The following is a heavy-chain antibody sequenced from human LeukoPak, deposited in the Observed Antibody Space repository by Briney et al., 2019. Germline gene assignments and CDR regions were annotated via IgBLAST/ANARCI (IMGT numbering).Heavy chain of an antibody. CDR1: GFTFSSYA. D-gene: IGHD3-22*01. Sequence: GGSLRLSCAASGFTFSSYAMSWVRQAPGKGLEWVTAISGSGGSTYYADSVKGRFTISRDNSKNTLYLQMNSLRAEDTAVYYCAKDPTYYYDSSGYSYFDYWGQGTLVTVSS. CDR3: AKDPTYYYDSSGYSYFDY. V-gene: IGHV3-23*01. CDR2: ISGSGGST. J-gene: IGHJ4*02.